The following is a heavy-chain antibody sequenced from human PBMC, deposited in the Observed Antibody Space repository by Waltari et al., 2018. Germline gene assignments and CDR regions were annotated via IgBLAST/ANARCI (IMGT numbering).Heavy chain of an antibody. CDR3: ASPGYSYGYGSSSWYTPSDGMDV. Sequence: EVQLVESGGGLVQPGRSLRLSCAASGFTFDDYAMHWVRQAPGKGLEWVSGISWNSGSIGYADSVKGRFTISRDNAKNSLYLQMNSLRAEDTAVYYCASPGYSYGYGSSSWYTPSDGMDVWGQGTTVTVSS. CDR2: ISWNSGSI. J-gene: IGHJ6*02. D-gene: IGHD5-18*01. CDR1: GFTFDDYA. V-gene: IGHV3-9*01.